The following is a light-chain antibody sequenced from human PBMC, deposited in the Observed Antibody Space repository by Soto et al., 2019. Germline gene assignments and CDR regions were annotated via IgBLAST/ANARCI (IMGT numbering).Light chain of an antibody. J-gene: IGKJ2*01. CDR3: QQYNSYSPYT. V-gene: IGKV1-5*03. Sequence: DIQMTQSPSTLSASVGDRVTITCRASQSISSWLAWYQQKPGKAPKLLIYKASSLESGVPSRFSGSGSGTEIILTISMLQPDDFATYFCQQYNSYSPYTFGQGTKLEIK. CDR1: QSISSW. CDR2: KAS.